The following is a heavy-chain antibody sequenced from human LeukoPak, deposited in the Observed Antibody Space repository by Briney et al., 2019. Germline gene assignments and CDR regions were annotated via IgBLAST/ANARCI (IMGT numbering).Heavy chain of an antibody. J-gene: IGHJ3*02. CDR3: AKAVGYSYGLDAFDI. CDR1: GFTFSSYA. D-gene: IGHD5-18*01. CDR2: ISGSGGST. Sequence: GGSLRLSCAASGFTFSSYAMSCVRQAPGKGLEWVSAISGSGGSTYYADSVKSRFTISRDNSKDTLYLQMNSLRAEETAVYYCAKAVGYSYGLDAFDIWGQGTMVTVSS. V-gene: IGHV3-23*01.